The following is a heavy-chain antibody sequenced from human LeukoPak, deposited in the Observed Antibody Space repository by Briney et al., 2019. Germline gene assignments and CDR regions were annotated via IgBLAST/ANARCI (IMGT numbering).Heavy chain of an antibody. CDR1: GGSFSGYY. CDR3: ARGRNYGGNRSRPLDY. V-gene: IGHV4-34*01. J-gene: IGHJ4*02. Sequence: SETLSLTCAVYGGSFSGYYWSWIRQPPGEGLEWIGEINHSGSTNYNPSLKSRVTISVDTSKNQSSLKLSSVTAADTAVYYCARGRNYGGNRSRPLDYWGQGTLVTVSS. CDR2: INHSGST. D-gene: IGHD4-23*01.